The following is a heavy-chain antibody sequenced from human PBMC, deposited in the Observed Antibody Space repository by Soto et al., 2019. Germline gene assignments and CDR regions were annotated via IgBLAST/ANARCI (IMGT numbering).Heavy chain of an antibody. J-gene: IGHJ4*02. D-gene: IGHD1-26*01. CDR3: ARYSGSYWHYLDF. CDR2: IYPGDSDT. CDR1: GYSFASHW. V-gene: IGHV5-51*01. Sequence: PGESLRISCNVSGYSFASHWGAWVRQMPEKGLEWIGTIYPGDSDTKYSSAFRGHVTISADTSVSTAYLQWRSLEATDSAIYYCARYSGSYWHYLDFWGQVTLVTVSS.